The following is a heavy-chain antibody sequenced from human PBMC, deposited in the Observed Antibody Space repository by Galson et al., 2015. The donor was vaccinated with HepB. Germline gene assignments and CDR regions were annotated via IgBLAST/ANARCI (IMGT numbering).Heavy chain of an antibody. CDR3: ATESAGTYQPLYGTLYYYYYMDV. Sequence: SVKVSCKVSGYTLTELSIHWVRQAPGKGLEWMGRFDPEDGEAVHAQKFQGRVAMTEDTSTDTAYMELTSLKSEDTAVYYCATESAGTYQPLYGTLYYYYYMDVWGQGTTVTVSS. V-gene: IGHV1-24*01. J-gene: IGHJ6*02. CDR2: FDPEDGEA. CDR1: GYTLTELS. D-gene: IGHD2-2*01.